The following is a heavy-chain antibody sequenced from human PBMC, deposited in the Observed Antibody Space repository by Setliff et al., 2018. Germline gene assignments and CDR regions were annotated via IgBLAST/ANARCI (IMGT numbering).Heavy chain of an antibody. CDR1: GLSYINDW. Sequence: GGSLRLSCTASGLSYINDWVSWVRQAPGKGLEWLASINPHGSEKYYADSVKGRFAISRDNAKNSLSLQMNNLRTEDTAVYYCFGAGTCSYWGQGTLVTVSS. J-gene: IGHJ4*02. CDR3: FGAGTCSY. V-gene: IGHV3-7*01. CDR2: INPHGSEK. D-gene: IGHD3-10*01.